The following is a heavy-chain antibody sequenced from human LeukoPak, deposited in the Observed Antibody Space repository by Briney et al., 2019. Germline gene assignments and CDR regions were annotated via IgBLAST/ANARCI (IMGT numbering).Heavy chain of an antibody. D-gene: IGHD2-2*01. Sequence: SETLSLTCTVSGGSISSYYWSWIRQPAGKGLEWIGRIYSSGSTNYNPSLKSRVTMSGDTSKNQISLKLSSVTAADTAVYYCARGGISTSLDYWGQGTLVTVSS. V-gene: IGHV4-4*07. CDR3: ARGGISTSLDY. CDR1: GGSISSYY. J-gene: IGHJ4*02. CDR2: IYSSGST.